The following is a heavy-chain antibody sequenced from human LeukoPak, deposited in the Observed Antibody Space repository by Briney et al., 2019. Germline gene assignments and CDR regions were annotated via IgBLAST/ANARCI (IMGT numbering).Heavy chain of an antibody. Sequence: GGSLRLSCSVSGVTFRERDMSWVRQAPGQGPEWVGFSRSTPTGGTPEYAAAVKGRFTISRDDSKGIAYLQMNSLQTDDTAVYYCTTLMSGRPDDWGQGTLVTVSS. CDR3: TTLMSGRPDD. CDR1: GVTFRERD. D-gene: IGHD6-6*01. CDR2: SRSTPTGGTP. J-gene: IGHJ4*02. V-gene: IGHV3-49*04.